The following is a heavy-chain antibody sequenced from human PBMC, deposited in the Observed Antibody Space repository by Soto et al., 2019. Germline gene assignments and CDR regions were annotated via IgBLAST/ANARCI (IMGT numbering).Heavy chain of an antibody. CDR1: GYTFTSYY. CDR3: ARSKGIVGATTRIPGY. CDR2: INPSGGST. D-gene: IGHD1-26*01. Sequence: RASVKVSCKASGYTFTSYYMHWVRQAPGQGLEWMGIINPSGGSTSYAQKFQGRVTMTRDTSTSTVYMELSSLRSEDTAVYYCARSKGIVGATTRIPGYWGQGTLVTVSS. J-gene: IGHJ4*02. V-gene: IGHV1-46*01.